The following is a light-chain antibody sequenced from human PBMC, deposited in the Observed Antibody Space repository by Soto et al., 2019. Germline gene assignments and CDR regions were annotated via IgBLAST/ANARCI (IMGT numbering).Light chain of an antibody. CDR3: QQYNDWPLT. J-gene: IGKJ4*01. V-gene: IGKV3-15*01. CDR1: QNVHNN. CDR2: GVF. Sequence: EIVMTQSPATLSVSPGERATLSCRASQNVHNNLAWYQQKPGQAPRLLIYGVFARATGIPARFSGSGSGTEFTLTISSLQSEDFAVYYCQQYNDWPLTFGGGXKVXX.